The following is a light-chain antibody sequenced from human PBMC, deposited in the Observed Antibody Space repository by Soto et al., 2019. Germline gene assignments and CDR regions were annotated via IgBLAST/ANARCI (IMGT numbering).Light chain of an antibody. CDR2: EVT. CDR1: SSDVGTYKY. CDR3: SSYTISSTLVI. Sequence: QSALTKPAYVSGSPGQSITISCNGTSSDVGTYKYVSWYQQHPGNAPKLIIYEVTNRPSGVSNRFSGSKSGNTASLTISGIQAEDEADYYCSSYTISSTLVIFGGGTKVTVL. J-gene: IGLJ2*01. V-gene: IGLV2-14*01.